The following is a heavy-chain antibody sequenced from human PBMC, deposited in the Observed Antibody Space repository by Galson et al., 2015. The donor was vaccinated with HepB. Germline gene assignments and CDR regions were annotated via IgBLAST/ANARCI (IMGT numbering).Heavy chain of an antibody. CDR1: GFTFSSYW. CDR3: ARVRGDLYDPRTYYFDY. Sequence: SLRLSCAASGFTFSSYWLSWVRQAPGKGLECVANVKEDGSKKYFVDSVKGRFTISRDNARNSLYLQMNSLRAEDTAVYYCARVRGDLYDPRTYYFDYWGQGTLVTVSS. CDR2: VKEDGSKK. V-gene: IGHV3-7*03. J-gene: IGHJ4*02. D-gene: IGHD3-10*01.